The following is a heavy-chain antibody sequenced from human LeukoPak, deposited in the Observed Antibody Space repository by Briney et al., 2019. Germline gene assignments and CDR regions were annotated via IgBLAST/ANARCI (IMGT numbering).Heavy chain of an antibody. CDR3: ASFSSYSGQDFDY. CDR2: IIPIFGTA. J-gene: IGHJ4*02. CDR1: GGTFSSYA. Sequence: SVKVSCKASGGTFSSYAISWVRQAPGQGLEWMGGIIPIFGTANYAQKFQGRVTITADESTSTAYMELSSLRSEDTAVYYCASFSSYSGQDFDYWGQGTLVTVSS. D-gene: IGHD5-12*01. V-gene: IGHV1-69*13.